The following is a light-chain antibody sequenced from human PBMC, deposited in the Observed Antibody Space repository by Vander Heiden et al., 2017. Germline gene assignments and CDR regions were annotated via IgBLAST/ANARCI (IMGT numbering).Light chain of an antibody. CDR2: GAS. Sequence: ESVLTPAPGALSLSPGERATLSCRASQSVSSSYLAWYQQKPGQAPRLLIYGASSRATGIQHRSSGSGSGTELIRTIIRLETEDFVGYDCPQYGSFGQWTKLEIK. CDR1: QSVSSSY. CDR3: PQYGS. J-gene: IGKJ2*01. V-gene: IGKV3-20*01.